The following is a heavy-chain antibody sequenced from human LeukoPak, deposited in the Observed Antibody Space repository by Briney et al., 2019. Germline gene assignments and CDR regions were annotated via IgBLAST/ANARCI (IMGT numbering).Heavy chain of an antibody. CDR2: FDPEDGET. CDR3: ARVPAAGTIHCYYMDV. J-gene: IGHJ6*03. CDR1: GYTLTELS. Sequence: ASVKVSCKVSGYTLTELSMHWVRQAPGKGLEWMGGFDPEDGETIYAQKFQGRVTMTEDTSTDTAYMELSSLRSEDTAVYYCARVPAAGTIHCYYMDVWGKGTTVTISS. V-gene: IGHV1-24*01. D-gene: IGHD6-13*01.